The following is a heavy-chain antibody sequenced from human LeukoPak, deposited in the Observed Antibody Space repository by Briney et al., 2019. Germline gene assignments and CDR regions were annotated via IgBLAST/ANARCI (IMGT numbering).Heavy chain of an antibody. CDR1: GFTVSSNY. V-gene: IGHV3-53*01. D-gene: IGHD6-6*01. Sequence: GGSLRLSCAASGFTVSSNYMSWVRQAPGKGLEWVSVIDSGGTTYYSDSVKGRFTISRDYSKNTLYLQMNSLRAEDTAVYYCTRVAHLAARPYYFDYWGQGTLVTVSS. J-gene: IGHJ4*02. CDR3: TRVAHLAARPYYFDY. CDR2: IDSGGTT.